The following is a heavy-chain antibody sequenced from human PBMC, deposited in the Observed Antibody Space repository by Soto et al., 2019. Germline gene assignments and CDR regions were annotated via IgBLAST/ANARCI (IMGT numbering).Heavy chain of an antibody. D-gene: IGHD6-13*01. V-gene: IGHV4-34*01. CDR2: INHSGNT. CDR3: AREQHLVVRGSFDY. Sequence: SETLSLTCAVSGVSLRGYYWSWIRQPPGKGLEWIGEINHSGNTNYNPSLKSRVTISVDTSKKQFSLNLSSVTAADTAVFYCAREQHLVVRGSFDYWGQGTLVTVSS. J-gene: IGHJ4*02. CDR1: GVSLRGYY.